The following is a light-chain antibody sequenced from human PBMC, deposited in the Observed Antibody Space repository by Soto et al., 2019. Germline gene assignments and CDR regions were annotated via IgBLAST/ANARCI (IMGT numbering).Light chain of an antibody. Sequence: EIVLTQSPGTLSLSPGERATLSCRASQSVSSSYLAWYQQKPGQAPRLLIYGTSSRATAIPDRFSGSGSGTDFTLTISRLEPEDCAVYYCQQYGSSSWTFGQGT. V-gene: IGKV3-20*01. J-gene: IGKJ1*01. CDR3: QQYGSSSWT. CDR1: QSVSSSY. CDR2: GTS.